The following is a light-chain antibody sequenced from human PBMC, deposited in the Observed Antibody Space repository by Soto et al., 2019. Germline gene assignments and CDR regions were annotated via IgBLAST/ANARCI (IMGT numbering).Light chain of an antibody. V-gene: IGKV1-39*01. CDR1: QSISSY. CDR3: QQSDTTPWT. CDR2: AAS. J-gene: IGKJ1*01. Sequence: DIQMTQSPSSLSASVGDRVTITCRTSQSISSYLNWYQQKPGTAPKLLIYAASTLQSGVPSRFSGSGSETDFTLTISSLQPEDFATYYCQQSDTTPWTFGQGTKVVI.